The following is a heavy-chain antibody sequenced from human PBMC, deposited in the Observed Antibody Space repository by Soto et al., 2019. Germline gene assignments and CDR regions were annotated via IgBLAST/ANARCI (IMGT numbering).Heavy chain of an antibody. D-gene: IGHD3-10*01. CDR1: GGTFSSYA. Sequence: GASVKVSCKASGGTFSSYAISWVRQAPGQGLEWMGGIIPIFGTANYAQKFQGRVTITADESTSTAYMELSSLRSEDTAVYYCARTLPEGFGELGEDYYYYYGMDVWGQGTTVTVSS. V-gene: IGHV1-69*13. CDR3: ARTLPEGFGELGEDYYYYYGMDV. CDR2: IIPIFGTA. J-gene: IGHJ6*02.